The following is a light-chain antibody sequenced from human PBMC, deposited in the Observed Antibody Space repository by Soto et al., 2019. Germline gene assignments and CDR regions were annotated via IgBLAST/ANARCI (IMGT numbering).Light chain of an antibody. CDR2: NNN. CDR1: SSNIGSNG. Sequence: QSVLTQSPSASGTPGQRVTISCSGSSSNIGSNGANGYQHLPGTAPNLLIYNNNQRPSGVPDRFSGSKSGTSASLAISGLQSGDEADYYCAAWDDILNGYVFAIETKVTVL. V-gene: IGLV1-44*01. J-gene: IGLJ1*01. CDR3: AAWDDILNGYV.